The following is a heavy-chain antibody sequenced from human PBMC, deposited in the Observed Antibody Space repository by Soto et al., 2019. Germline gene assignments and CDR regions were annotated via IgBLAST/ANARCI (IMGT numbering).Heavy chain of an antibody. J-gene: IGHJ4*02. CDR1: GYPLTSYY. CDR3: ATNLRVVVAGS. Sequence: SVKVACKAPGYPLTSYYMHLVRQAPGQGLEWMGWINPNSGGTNYSQKFQGRVTMTRDTSISTAYMELSRLRSDDTAVYYCATNLRVVVAGSWGQGTLVTVYS. D-gene: IGHD2-15*01. CDR2: INPNSGGT. V-gene: IGHV1-2*02.